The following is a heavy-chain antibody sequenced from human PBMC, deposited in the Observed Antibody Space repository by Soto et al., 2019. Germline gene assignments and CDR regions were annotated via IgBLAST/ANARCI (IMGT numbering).Heavy chain of an antibody. CDR1: GFTFSNYW. CDR2: IKRDGSGG. J-gene: IGHJ3*02. D-gene: IGHD3-10*01. Sequence: QLVESGGGLVQPGGSLRLSCAASGFTFSNYWMTWVRQAPGKGLEWVANIKRDGSGGSYLDSVRGRFTVSRDNARNSLYLQMNSLRAEDTALYYCARDVSPGSSVWYFDAFDIWGQGTMVTVSS. V-gene: IGHV3-7*01. CDR3: ARDVSPGSSVWYFDAFDI.